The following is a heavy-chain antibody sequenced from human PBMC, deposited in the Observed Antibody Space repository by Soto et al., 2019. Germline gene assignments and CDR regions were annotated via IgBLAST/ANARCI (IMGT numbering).Heavy chain of an antibody. D-gene: IGHD3-22*01. CDR3: ASHPRDSSGYWYYFDY. V-gene: IGHV3-21*01. J-gene: IGHJ4*02. CDR1: GFTFSSHS. Sequence: EVQLVASGGGLVKPGGSLRLSCAASGFTFSSHSMNWVRQAPGKGLEWVSSISSSSTYIYYADSVKGRFTISRDNAKNSLYLQMNSLRAGDTAVYYCASHPRDSSGYWYYFDYWGQGTLVTVSS. CDR2: ISSSSTYI.